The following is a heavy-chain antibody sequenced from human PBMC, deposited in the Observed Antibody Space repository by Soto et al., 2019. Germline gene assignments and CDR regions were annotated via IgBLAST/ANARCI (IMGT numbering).Heavy chain of an antibody. Sequence: QVQLVQSGSEVKKPGASVKVSCKASGYTFTIYGISWVRQTPGQGLEWMGWISAYNGNTNYEQKVQGRVTMTTDISTSTAYMELRRLRSDATAVSYCARGLHGDPDYWGQGTLVTFSA. CDR2: ISAYNGNT. V-gene: IGHV1-18*01. CDR1: GYTFTIYG. J-gene: IGHJ4*02. CDR3: ARGLHGDPDY. D-gene: IGHD4-17*01.